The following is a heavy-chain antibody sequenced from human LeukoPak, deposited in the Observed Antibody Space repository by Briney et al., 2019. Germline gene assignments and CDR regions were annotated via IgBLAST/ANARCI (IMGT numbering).Heavy chain of an antibody. V-gene: IGHV4-59*12. Sequence: PSETLPLTCTVSGGSISSYYRSWIRQPPGKGLEWIGYIYYSGSTNYNPSLTSRVTISVDKSKNQSSLKLSSVPGADTAVYYCARSYYGSGSYLADYWGQGTLVTVSS. CDR2: IYYSGST. CDR1: GGSISSYY. J-gene: IGHJ4*02. CDR3: ARSYYGSGSYLADY. D-gene: IGHD3-10*01.